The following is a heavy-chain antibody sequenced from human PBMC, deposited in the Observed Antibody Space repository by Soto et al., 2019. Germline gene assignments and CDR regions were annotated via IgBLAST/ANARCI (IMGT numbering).Heavy chain of an antibody. Sequence: VQLLASGGGVVQPGGSLRLSCEASGFNFKKFAMGWVRQAPGEGLEWVSGISCCGGSTSYADSVKGRFTLARDDSKNTLSLHLNSLRFEDTARYFCAKADGEQWLIPHLDNWGQGTLVTVS. D-gene: IGHD6-19*01. CDR3: AKADGEQWLIPHLDN. CDR1: GFNFKKFA. J-gene: IGHJ4*02. CDR2: ISCCGGST. V-gene: IGHV3-23*01.